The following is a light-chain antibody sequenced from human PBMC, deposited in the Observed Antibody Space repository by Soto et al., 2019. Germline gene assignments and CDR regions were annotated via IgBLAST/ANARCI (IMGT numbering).Light chain of an antibody. J-gene: IGKJ1*01. CDR1: QSLVHSDGNTY. CDR3: MQGTHWPRT. Sequence: DAVLTQSPVSLPVTLGQPASISCRSSQSLVHSDGNTYLNWFQQRPGQSPRRLVYRVSNRDSGVPDKISSSGSGTNFTLEISRVEAEDFGVYYCMQGTHWPRTFGQGTTVEIK. CDR2: RVS. V-gene: IGKV2-30*02.